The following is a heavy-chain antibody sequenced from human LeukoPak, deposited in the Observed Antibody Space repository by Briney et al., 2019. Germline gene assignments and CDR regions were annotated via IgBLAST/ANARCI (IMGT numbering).Heavy chain of an antibody. D-gene: IGHD2-2*01. CDR1: GYSFTSYW. Sequence: GESLRISCKGSGYSFTSYWISWVRQMPGEGLEWMGRIDPSDSYTNYSPSFQGHVTISADKSISTAYLQWSSLKASDTAMYYCARHHPLTYCSSTSCPVDAFDIWGQGTMVTVSS. V-gene: IGHV5-10-1*01. J-gene: IGHJ3*02. CDR3: ARHHPLTYCSSTSCPVDAFDI. CDR2: IDPSDSYT.